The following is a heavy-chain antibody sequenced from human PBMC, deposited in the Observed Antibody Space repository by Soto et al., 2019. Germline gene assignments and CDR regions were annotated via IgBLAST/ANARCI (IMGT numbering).Heavy chain of an antibody. CDR3: ARDRGAYGMDV. J-gene: IGHJ6*02. CDR2: ISAYNGNT. V-gene: IGHV1-18*01. Sequence: QVQLVQSGAEVKKPGASVKVSGKASGYTFTSYGISWVRQAPGQGLEWMGWISAYNGNTNYAQKLQGRVTMTTDTSKMKAYMELRSLRSDYTGVYSFARDRGAYGMDVWGQGTTVTVSS. CDR1: GYTFTSYG.